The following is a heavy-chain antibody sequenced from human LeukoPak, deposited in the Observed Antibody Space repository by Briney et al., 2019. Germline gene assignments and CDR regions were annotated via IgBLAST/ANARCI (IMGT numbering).Heavy chain of an antibody. Sequence: SETLSLTCGMSGGSVSSTNWWTWIRQPPGKGLEWIGEVHLDGRTNFNPSLKSRLTMSVDLSENHVSLKLTSVTAADTAVYYCAREGGFYRPLDYSGQGTLVTVSS. D-gene: IGHD6-25*01. CDR1: GGSVSSTNW. CDR2: VHLDGRT. V-gene: IGHV4-4*02. CDR3: AREGGFYRPLDY. J-gene: IGHJ4*02.